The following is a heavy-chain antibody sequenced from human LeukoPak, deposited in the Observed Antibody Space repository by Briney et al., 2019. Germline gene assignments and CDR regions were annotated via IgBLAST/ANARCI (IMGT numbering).Heavy chain of an antibody. CDR3: ARDEGSSGYFDY. V-gene: IGHV1-69*05. D-gene: IGHD6-6*01. J-gene: IGHJ4*02. CDR1: GGTFSSYA. CDR2: IIPIFGTA. Sequence: SVKVSCKASGGTFSSYAISWVRQAPGQGLEWMGGIIPIFGTANYAQKFQGRVTITTDESTSTAYMELSSLRSEDTAVYYCARDEGSSGYFDYWGQGTLVTVSS.